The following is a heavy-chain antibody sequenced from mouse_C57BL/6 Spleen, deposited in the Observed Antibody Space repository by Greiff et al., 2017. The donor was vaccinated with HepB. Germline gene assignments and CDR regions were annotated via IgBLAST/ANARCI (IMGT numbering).Heavy chain of an antibody. V-gene: IGHV1-26*01. Sequence: VQLQQSGPELVKPGASVKISCKASGYTFTDYYMNWVKQSHGKSLEWIGDINPNNGGTSYNQKFKGKATLTVDKSSSTAYMELRSLTSEDSAVYYCARGRYYGSNYFDYWGQGTTLTVSS. CDR3: ARGRYYGSNYFDY. D-gene: IGHD1-1*01. CDR1: GYTFTDYY. J-gene: IGHJ2*01. CDR2: INPNNGGT.